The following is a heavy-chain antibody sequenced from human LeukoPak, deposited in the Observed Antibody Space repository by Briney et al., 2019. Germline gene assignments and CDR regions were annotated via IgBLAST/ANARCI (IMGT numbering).Heavy chain of an antibody. CDR1: GFTFSAYG. CDR2: IWSDGGKS. V-gene: IGHV3-33*06. CDR3: AKDQTYYYGSGSYPFLDY. D-gene: IGHD3-10*01. J-gene: IGHJ4*02. Sequence: PGRSLTLSCAASGFTFSAYGMHWVRQAPGKGLEWVAVIWSDGGKSYNSDSVKGRFTISRDNSKNTLYLQMNSLRAEDTAVYYCAKDQTYYYGSGSYPFLDYWGQGTLVTVSS.